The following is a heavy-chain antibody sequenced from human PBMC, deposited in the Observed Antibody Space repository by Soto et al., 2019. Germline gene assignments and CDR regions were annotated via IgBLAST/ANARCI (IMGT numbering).Heavy chain of an antibody. D-gene: IGHD2-2*02. V-gene: IGHV3-23*01. J-gene: IGHJ3*02. Sequence: PGGSLRLSCAASGFIFKNYVMSWARQAPGKGPEWVSSISASGGTTYYADSVKGRFTISRDNSKNTLYLQMNSLRAEDTAVYYCAKVVVVPAAIRAPLPNGDAFDIWGQGTMVTVSS. CDR3: AKVVVVPAAIRAPLPNGDAFDI. CDR2: ISASGGTT. CDR1: GFIFKNYV.